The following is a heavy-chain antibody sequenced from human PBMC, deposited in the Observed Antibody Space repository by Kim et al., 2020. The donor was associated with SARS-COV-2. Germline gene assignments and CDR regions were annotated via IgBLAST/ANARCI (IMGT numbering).Heavy chain of an antibody. CDR2: T. J-gene: IGHJ6*02. CDR3: AKYARSMDV. Sequence: TSDTDSVKGRFTISRDNSKNTLYLQSNSLGAEDTAIYYGAKYARSMDVWGQGTTVTVSS. V-gene: IGHV3-23*01.